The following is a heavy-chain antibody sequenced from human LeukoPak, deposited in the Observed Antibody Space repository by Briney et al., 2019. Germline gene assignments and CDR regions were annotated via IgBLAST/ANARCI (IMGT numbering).Heavy chain of an antibody. Sequence: GGSLRLSCAASGCTFSSYAMHWVRQAPGKGLEWVAVISYDGSNKYYADSVKGRFTISRDNSKNTLYLQMNSLRAEDTAVYYCAREKYCSSASCYEEPFDYWGQGTLVTVSS. CDR3: AREKYCSSASCYEEPFDY. J-gene: IGHJ4*02. D-gene: IGHD2-2*01. V-gene: IGHV3-30*04. CDR2: ISYDGSNK. CDR1: GCTFSSYA.